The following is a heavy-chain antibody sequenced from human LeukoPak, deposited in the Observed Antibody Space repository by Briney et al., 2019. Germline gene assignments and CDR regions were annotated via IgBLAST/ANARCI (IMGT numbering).Heavy chain of an antibody. CDR3: VKDLSDRDVDY. J-gene: IGHJ4*02. CDR2: ISKNGGNT. V-gene: IGHV3-64D*06. Sequence: PGGSLRLSCLCSGFTFRWYGMNWVRQAPGRGLEYVSAISKNGGNTYYVDSVKGRFTISRDNSKNTLYLQMNSLRVEDTAVHFCVKDLSDRDVDYWGQGTLVTVSS. D-gene: IGHD2-21*02. CDR1: GFTFRWYG.